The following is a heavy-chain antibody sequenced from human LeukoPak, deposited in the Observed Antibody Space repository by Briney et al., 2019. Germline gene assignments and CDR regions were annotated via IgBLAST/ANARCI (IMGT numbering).Heavy chain of an antibody. CDR3: ARAPGIAAAGTHFDF. D-gene: IGHD6-13*01. CDR2: IYYSGSA. V-gene: IGHV4-59*01. Sequence: SETLSLTCTVSGGSLSSYYWSWIGQPPGKGLEWIGYIYYSGSAKYNPSLKSRVTISVDTSKNQFSLKLSSVTAGDTAVYYCARAPGIAAAGTHFDFWGQGTLVTVSS. J-gene: IGHJ4*02. CDR1: GGSLSSYY.